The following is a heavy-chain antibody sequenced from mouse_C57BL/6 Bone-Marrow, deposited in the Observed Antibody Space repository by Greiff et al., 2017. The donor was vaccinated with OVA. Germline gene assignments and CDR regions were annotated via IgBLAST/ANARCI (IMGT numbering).Heavy chain of an antibody. Sequence: EVQVVASGGGLVQPKGSLKLSCAASGFTFNTYAMHWVRQAPGKGLEWVARIRRKSSNYATYYDDSVKDRFTISRDDSQSMLYLQMNNLKTEDTARYYCVRDRGVLDFDYWGQGTTLTVSS. CDR3: VRDRGVLDFDY. V-gene: IGHV10-3*01. CDR1: GFTFNTYA. J-gene: IGHJ2*01. CDR2: IRRKSSNYAT.